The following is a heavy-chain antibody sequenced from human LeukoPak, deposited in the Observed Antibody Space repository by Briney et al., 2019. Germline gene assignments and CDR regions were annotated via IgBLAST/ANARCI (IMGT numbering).Heavy chain of an antibody. V-gene: IGHV3-21*01. Sequence: GGSLRLSCAASGFTFSSYSMNWVRQAPGKGLEWVSSISSSSSYIYYADSVKGRFTISRDNSKNTLYLQMNSLRAEDTAVYYCAKDSASFSGTYYYYMDVWGKGTTVTVSS. CDR2: ISSSSSYI. CDR1: GFTFSSYS. CDR3: AKDSASFSGTYYYYMDV. D-gene: IGHD1-1*01. J-gene: IGHJ6*03.